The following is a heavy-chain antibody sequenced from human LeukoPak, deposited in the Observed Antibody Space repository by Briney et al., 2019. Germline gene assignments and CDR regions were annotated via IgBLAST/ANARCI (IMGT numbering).Heavy chain of an antibody. CDR1: GYSISSGYY. D-gene: IGHD1-26*01. Sequence: SETLSLTCTVSGYSISSGYYWGWIRPPPGKGLEWIGSIYHSGSTYYNPSLKSRVTISVDTSKNQFSLKLSSVTAADTAVYYCASAPYYNWFDPWGQGTLVTVSS. CDR3: ASAPYYNWFDP. J-gene: IGHJ5*02. V-gene: IGHV4-38-2*02. CDR2: IYHSGST.